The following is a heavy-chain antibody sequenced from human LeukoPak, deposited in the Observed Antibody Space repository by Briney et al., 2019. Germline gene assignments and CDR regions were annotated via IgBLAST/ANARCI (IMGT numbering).Heavy chain of an antibody. Sequence: GESLKISCKASGYKFTNYWIGWVRQMPGKGLEWMTIINPGDSETRYSPSFQGQVTISADKSISTAYLQWSSLKASDTAMYYCARQGHYYDSSGYYGDYFDYWGQGTLVTVSS. V-gene: IGHV5-51*01. CDR1: GYKFTNYW. D-gene: IGHD3-22*01. J-gene: IGHJ4*02. CDR2: INPGDSET. CDR3: ARQGHYYDSSGYYGDYFDY.